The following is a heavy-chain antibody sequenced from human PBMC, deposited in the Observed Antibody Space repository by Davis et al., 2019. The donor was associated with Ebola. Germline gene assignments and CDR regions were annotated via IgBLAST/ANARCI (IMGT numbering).Heavy chain of an antibody. J-gene: IGHJ6*02. D-gene: IGHD3-16*01. V-gene: IGHV4-59*12. CDR2: ISYSGST. CDR3: ARSYDYVWGSRRDYYYGMDV. Sequence: MPSETLSLTCSVSGGSISGYFWSWVRQPPGKGLEWIGFISYSGSTNYNPSLKSRVTISVDTSKNQFSLKLSSVTAADTAVYYCARSYDYVWGSRRDYYYGMDVWGQGTTVTISS. CDR1: GGSISGYF.